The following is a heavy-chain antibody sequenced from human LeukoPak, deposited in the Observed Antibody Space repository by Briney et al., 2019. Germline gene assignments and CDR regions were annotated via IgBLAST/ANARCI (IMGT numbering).Heavy chain of an antibody. CDR2: ISSSSSTI. V-gene: IGHV3-48*04. CDR3: ARVWSSGYTKDY. Sequence: PGGSLRLSCAASGFTFSSYSIDWVRQAPGKGLEWLSYISSSSSTIYYADSVKGRFTISRENAKNSVYLQMNSLRAEDTAVYYCARVWSSGYTKDYWGQGTLVAVSS. CDR1: GFTFSSYS. J-gene: IGHJ4*02. D-gene: IGHD3-22*01.